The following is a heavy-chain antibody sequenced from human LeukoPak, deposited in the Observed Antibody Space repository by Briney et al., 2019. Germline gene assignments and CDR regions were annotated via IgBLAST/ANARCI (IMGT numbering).Heavy chain of an antibody. V-gene: IGHV1-24*01. J-gene: IGHJ5*02. Sequence: ASVKVSCKVSGYTLTELSMHWVRQAPGKGLEWMGGFDPEDGETIYAQKFQGRVTMTEDTSTDTAYMELSSLRSEDTAVYYCATERSWAQNEGENWFDPWGQGTPVTVSS. D-gene: IGHD6-13*01. CDR1: GYTLTELS. CDR3: ATERSWAQNEGENWFDP. CDR2: FDPEDGET.